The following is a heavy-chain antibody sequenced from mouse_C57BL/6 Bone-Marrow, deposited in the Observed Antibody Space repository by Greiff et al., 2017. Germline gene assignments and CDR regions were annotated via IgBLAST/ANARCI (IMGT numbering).Heavy chain of an antibody. Sequence: QVQLQQPGAELVKPGASVKMSCKASGYTFTSYWITWVKQRPGQGLEWIGVIYPGCGSTNYNEKFKSKATLTVDPSYLTAYMQLGSLTSDDSAVYSCDRVMYYWGQGTALTVSS. D-gene: IGHD2-1*01. V-gene: IGHV1-55*01. CDR2: IYPGCGST. CDR3: DRVMYY. CDR1: GYTFTSYW. J-gene: IGHJ2*01.